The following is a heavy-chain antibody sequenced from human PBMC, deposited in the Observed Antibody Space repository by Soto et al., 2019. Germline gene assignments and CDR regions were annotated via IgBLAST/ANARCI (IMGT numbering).Heavy chain of an antibody. CDR3: AREDRFIYCGYRCFSDGLFLS. CDR1: GFTFGIYS. J-gene: IGHJ5*02. CDR2: INGSSSTM. D-gene: IGHD2-21*01. Sequence: EVQLVESGGGLVQRGGSLRLSCAASGFTFGIYSMNWVRQAPGKGLEWISYINGSSSTMYYADSVKGRFIISRDNADNSLYLLMNILGDADTAVYYCAREDRFIYCGYRCFSDGLFLSWGQGTLVTVSS. V-gene: IGHV3-48*02.